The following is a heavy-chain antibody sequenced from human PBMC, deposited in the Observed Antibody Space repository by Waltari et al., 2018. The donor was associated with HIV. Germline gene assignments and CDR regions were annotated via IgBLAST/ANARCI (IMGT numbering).Heavy chain of an antibody. V-gene: IGHV4-61*02. CDR1: GGSISNGSYY. D-gene: IGHD5-12*01. J-gene: IGHJ6*02. Sequence: QVQLQESGPGLVKPSQTLSLTCTVSGGSISNGSYYWNWIRQPAGKGLEWIGRINSSGNTNYNPSPKSRVTSSVDTSKNQFSLKLSSVTAADTAVYYCARGRFEGYILYYYYGMDVWGQGTTVSVSS. CDR2: INSSGNT. CDR3: ARGRFEGYILYYYYGMDV.